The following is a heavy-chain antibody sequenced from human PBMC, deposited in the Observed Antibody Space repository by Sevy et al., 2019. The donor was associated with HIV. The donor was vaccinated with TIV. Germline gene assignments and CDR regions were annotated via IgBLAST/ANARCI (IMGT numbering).Heavy chain of an antibody. CDR3: ARARAGDRLYYYGMDV. CDR2: IYHSGRT. Sequence: SETLSLTCTVSGFSISSGYYWGWIRQSPEKGLEWIGNIYHSGRTYYKPSLKSRVTISVDTSKNQFSLKLISVTAADTAVYYCARARAGDRLYYYGMDVRGQGTTVTVSS. CDR1: GFSISSGYY. D-gene: IGHD2-21*02. V-gene: IGHV4-38-2*02. J-gene: IGHJ6*02.